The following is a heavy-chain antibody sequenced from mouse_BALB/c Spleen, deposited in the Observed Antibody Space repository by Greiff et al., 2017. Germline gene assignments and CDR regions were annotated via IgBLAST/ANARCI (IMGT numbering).Heavy chain of an antibody. CDR1: GFTFNTYA. J-gene: IGHJ3*01. CDR2: IRSKSNNYAT. CDR3: VRHGDGYLAWFAY. V-gene: IGHV10-1*02. D-gene: IGHD2-3*01. Sequence: EVLLMESGGGLVQPKGSLKLSCAASGFTFNTYAMNWVRQAPGKGLEWVARIRSKSNNYATDYADSVKDRFTIARDASQSMLYLQMNNLKTEDTAMYYCVRHGDGYLAWFAYWGQGTLVTVSA.